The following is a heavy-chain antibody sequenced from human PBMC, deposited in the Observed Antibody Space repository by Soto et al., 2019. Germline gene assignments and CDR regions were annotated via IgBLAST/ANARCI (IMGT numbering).Heavy chain of an antibody. D-gene: IGHD1-7*01. CDR1: DASIRGSGYY. Sequence: SETLSLTSTVSDASIRGSGYYWGWIRQPPGKGLEWIGSIYYSGLTHYSPSLKSRVTMSVDTSKNHFSLNLSSVTAADTAVYYCAKYRTGTMDTYWGQGTLVTVSS. V-gene: IGHV4-39*02. J-gene: IGHJ4*02. CDR2: IYYSGLT. CDR3: AKYRTGTMDTY.